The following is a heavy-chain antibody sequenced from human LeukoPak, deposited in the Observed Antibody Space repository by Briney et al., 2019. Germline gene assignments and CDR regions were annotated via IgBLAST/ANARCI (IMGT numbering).Heavy chain of an antibody. CDR1: AFNFSKND. V-gene: IGHV3-13*01. Sequence: GGSLRLSCVASAFNFSKNDMHWVRQTPERGLEWVSAIGIAGDTYYADPVKGRFTISRENGKNSAYLQMNSLRAGDTAVYFCAKAFDYNGLRGEGGSFDCWGQGALVTVSS. D-gene: IGHD4-11*01. J-gene: IGHJ5*01. CDR3: AKAFDYNGLRGEGGSFDC. CDR2: IGIAGDT.